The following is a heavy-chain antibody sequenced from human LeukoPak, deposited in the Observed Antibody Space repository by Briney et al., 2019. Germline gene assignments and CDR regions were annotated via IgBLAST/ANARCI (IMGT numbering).Heavy chain of an antibody. J-gene: IGHJ5*02. CDR1: GFTFTNYN. V-gene: IGHV3-48*01. Sequence: GGSLRLSCAASGFTFTNYNMNWVRQAPGKGLERISYISGGSGTIYYADSVRGRFTVSRDNAKDSLWLQMDSLRVEDTAVYFCARLYGDWFDPGGPGTLVTVSA. CDR2: ISGGSGTI. CDR3: ARLYGDWFDP. D-gene: IGHD4-17*01.